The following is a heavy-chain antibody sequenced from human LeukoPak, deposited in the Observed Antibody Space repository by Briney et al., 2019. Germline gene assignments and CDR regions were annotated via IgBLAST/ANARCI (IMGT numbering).Heavy chain of an antibody. CDR2: SGGT. CDR3: ARVRGDYYFDY. V-gene: IGHV4-59*01. CDR1: GGSISGYY. D-gene: IGHD2-21*02. Sequence: SETLSLTCTVSGGSISGYYWSWIRQPPGKRLEWIGYSGGTNYNPSLRSRLTMSADTSKNQFSLKLSSVTAADTAVYYCARVRGDYYFDYWGQGTLVTVSS. J-gene: IGHJ4*02.